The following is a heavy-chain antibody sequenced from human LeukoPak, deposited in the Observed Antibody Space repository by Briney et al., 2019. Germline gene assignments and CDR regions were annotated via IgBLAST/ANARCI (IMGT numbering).Heavy chain of an antibody. CDR3: ARDTLITATGDY. Sequence: ASVKVSCKASGYTFTGYYMHWVRQAPGQGLEWMGWINPNSGGTNYAQTFQGRLTMTGDASISTAYMALSRLTSDDTAIYYCARDTLITATGDYWGQGTLVTVSS. J-gene: IGHJ4*02. CDR2: INPNSGGT. D-gene: IGHD1-20*01. V-gene: IGHV1-2*02. CDR1: GYTFTGYY.